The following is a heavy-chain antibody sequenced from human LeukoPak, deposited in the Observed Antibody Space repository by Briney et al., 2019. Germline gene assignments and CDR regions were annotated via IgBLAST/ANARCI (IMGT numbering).Heavy chain of an antibody. CDR1: GFTFSSYG. CDR3: AKDRRGAYSGSRPYYFDY. CDR2: ISYDGSNK. V-gene: IGHV3-30*18. J-gene: IGHJ4*02. D-gene: IGHD1-26*01. Sequence: GGSLRLSCAASGFTFSSYGMHWVRQAPGKGLEWVAVISYDGSNKYYADSAKGRFTISRDNSKNTLYLQMSSLRAEDTAVYYCAKDRRGAYSGSRPYYFDYWGQGTLVTVSS.